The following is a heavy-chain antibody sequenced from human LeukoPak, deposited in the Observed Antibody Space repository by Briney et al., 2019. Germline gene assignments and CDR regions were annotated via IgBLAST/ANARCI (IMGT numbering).Heavy chain of an antibody. Sequence: ASVKVSCKASGYTFTSYDINWVRQATGQGLEWMGWMNPNSGNTGYAQKFQGRVTMTRNTSISTAYMELSSLRSEDTAVYYCARGGDIVVVPAAQYYYYYGMDVWGQGTTVTVSS. CDR1: GYTFTSYD. CDR2: MNPNSGNT. V-gene: IGHV1-8*01. CDR3: ARGGDIVVVPAAQYYYYYGMDV. J-gene: IGHJ6*02. D-gene: IGHD2-2*01.